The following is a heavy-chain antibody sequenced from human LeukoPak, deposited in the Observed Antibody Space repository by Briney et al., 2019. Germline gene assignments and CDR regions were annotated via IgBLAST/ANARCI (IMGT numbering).Heavy chain of an antibody. D-gene: IGHD3-9*01. J-gene: IGHJ4*02. V-gene: IGHV3-74*01. CDR3: ARDPYGILTGPYFDY. Sequence: PGGSLRLSCAASGFAFRSYWMHWVRQGPGKGLLWVSRINRDGRATSYADSVKGRFTISRDNAKNTLYLQMNSLRAEDTAVYYCARDPYGILTGPYFDYWGQGTLVTVSS. CDR1: GFAFRSYW. CDR2: INRDGRAT.